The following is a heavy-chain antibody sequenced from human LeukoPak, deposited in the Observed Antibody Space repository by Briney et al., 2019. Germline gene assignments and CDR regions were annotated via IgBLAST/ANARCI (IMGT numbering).Heavy chain of an antibody. D-gene: IGHD6-6*01. V-gene: IGHV1-69*05. CDR3: ASIEYSSSGGRYYYYMGV. CDR2: IIPIFGTA. Sequence: ASVKVSCKASGGTFSSYAISWVRQAPGQGLEWMGRIIPIFGTANYAQKFQGRVTITTDESTSTAYMELSSLRSEDTAVYYCASIEYSSSGGRYYYYMGVWGKGTTVTVSS. CDR1: GGTFSSYA. J-gene: IGHJ6*03.